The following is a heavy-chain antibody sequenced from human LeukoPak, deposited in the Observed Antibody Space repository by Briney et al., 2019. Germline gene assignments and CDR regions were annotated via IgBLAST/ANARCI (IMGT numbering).Heavy chain of an antibody. V-gene: IGHV3-48*01. CDR2: ISSSGSTI. Sequence: PGGSLRLSCAASGFTFSSYSMNWVRQAPGKGLEWISYISSSGSTINYADSVKGRFTISRDNSKNMLYLQMNSLRAEDTAVYYCAKWKYSNSGIDDYWGQGTLVTVSS. CDR3: AKWKYSNSGIDDY. CDR1: GFTFSSYS. J-gene: IGHJ4*02. D-gene: IGHD6-6*01.